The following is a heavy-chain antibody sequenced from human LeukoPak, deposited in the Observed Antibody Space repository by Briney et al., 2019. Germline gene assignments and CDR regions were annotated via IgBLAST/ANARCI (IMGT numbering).Heavy chain of an antibody. Sequence: PSETLSLTCTVSGYSISSGYYWIWIRQPPGKGLEWIGYIYYSGSTNYNPSLKCRVTISLDTSKNQFSLRLSSVTAADTALYYCASRNYYDSSGYIDYWGQGTLVTVSS. CDR3: ASRNYYDSSGYIDY. CDR2: IYYSGST. CDR1: GYSISSGYY. J-gene: IGHJ4*02. V-gene: IGHV4-61*01. D-gene: IGHD3-22*01.